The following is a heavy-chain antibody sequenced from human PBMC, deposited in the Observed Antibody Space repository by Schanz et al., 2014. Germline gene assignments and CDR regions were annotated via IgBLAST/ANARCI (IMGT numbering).Heavy chain of an antibody. CDR1: GFTFSDYY. CDR2: ISNSGTTI. Sequence: VQLLESGGGLVKPGGSLRLSCAASGFTFSDYYMSWIRQAPGKGLEWVSYISNSGTTIYYADSVKGRFTISRDNAKNSLYLQMNSLRSDDTAVYYCGRGFSRSYIDFWGQGTLITVSS. CDR3: GRGFSRSYIDF. V-gene: IGHV3-11*01. J-gene: IGHJ4*02. D-gene: IGHD3-10*01.